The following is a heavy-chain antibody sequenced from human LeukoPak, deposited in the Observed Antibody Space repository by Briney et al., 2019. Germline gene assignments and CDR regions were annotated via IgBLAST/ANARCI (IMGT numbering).Heavy chain of an antibody. CDR2: INGSGNVT. J-gene: IGHJ4*02. CDR3: AKDRAGAN. V-gene: IGHV3-23*01. CDR1: GFTFAKYA. Sequence: PGGSLRLSCVGSGFTFAKYAITWVREAPGKGREWVSVINGSGNVTYYAESVKGRFTISRDNSKRTLYLQMDSLRADDTAIYYCAKDRAGANWGQGTLVFVSS.